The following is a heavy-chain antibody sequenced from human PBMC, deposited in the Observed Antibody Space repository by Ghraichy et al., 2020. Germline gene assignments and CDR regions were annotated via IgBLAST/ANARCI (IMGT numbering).Heavy chain of an antibody. V-gene: IGHV3-21*01. CDR1: GFTFGSYS. J-gene: IGHJ4*02. CDR2: ISSSSSYI. Sequence: GGSLRLSCAASGFTFGSYSMNWVRQAPGKGLEWVSSISSSSSYIYYADSVKGRFTISRDNAKNSLYLQMNSLRAEDTAVYYCARDRTLRYCSSTSCPRRYFDYWGQGTLVTVSS. D-gene: IGHD2-2*01. CDR3: ARDRTLRYCSSTSCPRRYFDY.